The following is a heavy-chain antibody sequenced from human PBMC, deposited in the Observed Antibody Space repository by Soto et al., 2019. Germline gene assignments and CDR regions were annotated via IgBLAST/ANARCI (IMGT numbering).Heavy chain of an antibody. Sequence: SETHSLTSTVYGGTCIGYYWSWIRQPTGKGLEWIGEINHSGSTNYNPSLKSRVTISVDTSKNQFSLKLSSVTAADTAVYYCAREWAGTISRYYYYYGMDVWGQGTTVTVSS. D-gene: IGHD6-19*01. CDR2: INHSGST. J-gene: IGHJ6*02. CDR3: AREWAGTISRYYYYYGMDV. CDR1: GGTCIGYY. V-gene: IGHV4-34*01.